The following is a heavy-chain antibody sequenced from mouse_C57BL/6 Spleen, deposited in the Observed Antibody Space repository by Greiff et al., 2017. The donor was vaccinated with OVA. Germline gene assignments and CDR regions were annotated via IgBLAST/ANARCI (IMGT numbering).Heavy chain of an antibody. Sequence: QVQLQQPGAELVKPGASVKLSCKASGYTFTSYWMHWVKQRPGQGLEWIGMIHPNSGSTNYNEKFKSKATLTVDKSSSTAYMQLSSLTSEDSAVYYCERGDTTVGFDYWGQGTTLTVSS. D-gene: IGHD1-1*01. J-gene: IGHJ2*01. CDR2: IHPNSGST. CDR1: GYTFTSYW. CDR3: ERGDTTVGFDY. V-gene: IGHV1-64*01.